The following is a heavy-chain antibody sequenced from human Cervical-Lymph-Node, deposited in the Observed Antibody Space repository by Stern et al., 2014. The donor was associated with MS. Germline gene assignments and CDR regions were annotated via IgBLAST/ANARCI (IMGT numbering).Heavy chain of an antibody. CDR2: ISGSGGST. D-gene: IGHD4-17*01. J-gene: IGHJ4*02. CDR3: AKSTVTSLSDY. V-gene: IGHV3-23*04. Sequence: EVQLVESGGGLVQPGGSLRLSCAASGFTFSSYAMSWVRQAPGKGLEWVSAISGSGGSTYYADSVKGRSHISDATSKNTLYLQMNSLRAEDTAVYYCAKSTVTSLSDYWGQGTLVTVSS. CDR1: GFTFSSYA.